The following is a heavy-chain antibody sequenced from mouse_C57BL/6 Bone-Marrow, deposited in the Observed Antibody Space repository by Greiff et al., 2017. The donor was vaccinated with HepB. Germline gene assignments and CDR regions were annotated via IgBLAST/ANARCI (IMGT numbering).Heavy chain of an antibody. J-gene: IGHJ4*01. CDR1: GYTFTSYG. CDR3: ASGTTVDYYAMDY. D-gene: IGHD1-1*01. CDR2: IYPRSGNT. V-gene: IGHV1-81*01. Sequence: QVQLQQSGAELARPGASVKLSCKASGYTFTSYGISWVKQRTGQGLEWIGEIYPRSGNTYYNEKFKGKATLTADKSSSPAYMELRSLTSEDSAVYFCASGTTVDYYAMDYWGQGTSVTVSS.